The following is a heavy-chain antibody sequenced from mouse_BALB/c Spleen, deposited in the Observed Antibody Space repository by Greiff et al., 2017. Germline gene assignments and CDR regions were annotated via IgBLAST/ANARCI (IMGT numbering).Heavy chain of an antibody. CDR2: INPYNDGT. CDR3: ARSYGYFCFAY. D-gene: IGHD2-2*01. CDR1: GYTFTSYV. J-gene: IGHJ3*01. Sequence: VQLQQSGPELVKPGASVKMSCKASGYTFTSYVMHWVKQKPGQGLEWIGYINPYNDGTKYNEKFKGKATLTSDKSSSTAYMELSSLTSEDSAVYYCARSYGYFCFAYWGQGTLVTVSA. V-gene: IGHV1-14*01.